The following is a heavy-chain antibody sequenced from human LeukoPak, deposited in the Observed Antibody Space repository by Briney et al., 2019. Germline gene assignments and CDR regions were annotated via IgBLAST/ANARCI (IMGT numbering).Heavy chain of an antibody. CDR1: GLTFNTYA. V-gene: IGHV3-30*07. J-gene: IGHJ4*02. CDR3: TRSGRGAFFKAYFDY. Sequence: GGSLRLSCAASGLTFNTYAMHWVRQAPGKGLEWVAVISYDGSKKFYADSVKGRFTISRDKLNDMLYLQMSSLRDDDTGVYYCTRSGRGAFFKAYFDYWGQGTLVTVSS. CDR2: ISYDGSKK. D-gene: IGHD2/OR15-2a*01.